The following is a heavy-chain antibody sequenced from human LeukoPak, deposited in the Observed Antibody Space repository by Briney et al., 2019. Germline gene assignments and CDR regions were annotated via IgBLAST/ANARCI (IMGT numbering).Heavy chain of an antibody. Sequence: PGGSLRLSCAASGFTFSRYSMHWVRQAPGKGLGWVSHFNSDVSGTDYADSVKGRFTISRDNSKNTLYPQMNSLRAEDTAVYYCARDSMVRGVRVADYWGQGTLVTVSS. D-gene: IGHD3-10*01. J-gene: IGHJ4*02. CDR3: ARDSMVRGVRVADY. CDR2: FNSDVSGT. V-gene: IGHV3-74*01. CDR1: GFTFSRYS.